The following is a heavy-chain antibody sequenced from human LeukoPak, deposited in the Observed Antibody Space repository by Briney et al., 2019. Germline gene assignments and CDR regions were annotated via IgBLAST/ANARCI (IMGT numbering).Heavy chain of an antibody. D-gene: IGHD1-26*01. CDR3: ARVGVGVTFDY. V-gene: IGHV4-59*01. CDR1: GGSISSDQ. J-gene: IGHJ4*02. Sequence: PSETLSLTCTVSGGSISSDQWSWLRQPPGKGLEWIGLIDYSGSTNYNASLKSRVTISIDTSKNRFSLRLSLVSAADTAVYYCARVGVGVTFDYWGQGTLVTVSS. CDR2: IDYSGST.